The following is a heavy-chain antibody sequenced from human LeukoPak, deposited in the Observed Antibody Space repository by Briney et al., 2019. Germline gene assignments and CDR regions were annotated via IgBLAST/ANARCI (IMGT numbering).Heavy chain of an antibody. CDR3: AELGITMIGGV. J-gene: IGHJ6*04. CDR1: GFTFSSYE. V-gene: IGHV3-48*03. D-gene: IGHD3-10*02. Sequence: GGSLRLSCAASGFTFSSYEMNWVRQAPEKGLEWVSYISSSGSAIYYADSVKGRFTISRDNAKNSLYLQMNSLRAEDTAVYYCAELGITMIGGVWGKGTTVTISS. CDR2: ISSSGSAI.